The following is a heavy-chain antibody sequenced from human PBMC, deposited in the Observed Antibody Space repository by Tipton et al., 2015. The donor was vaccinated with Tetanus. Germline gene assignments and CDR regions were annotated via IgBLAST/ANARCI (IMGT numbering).Heavy chain of an antibody. CDR1: GGSISGYF. V-gene: IGHV4-59*01. CDR2: VFYTGIT. Sequence: TLSLTCTVSGGSISGYFWTWIRQPPGKGLECIGYVFYTGITNYNPPFESRVTISVDTSKNQFSLKLSSVTAADTAVYYCARGDMVRGVIWFDPWGQGTLVTVSS. CDR3: ARGDMVRGVIWFDP. J-gene: IGHJ5*02. D-gene: IGHD3-10*01.